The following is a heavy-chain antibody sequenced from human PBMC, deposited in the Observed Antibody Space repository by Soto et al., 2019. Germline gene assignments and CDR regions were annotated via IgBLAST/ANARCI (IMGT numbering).Heavy chain of an antibody. D-gene: IGHD1-26*01. V-gene: IGHV3-21*01. CDR2: ISSSSSYI. CDR3: ARGKYLKNSGSYYAQGTPPEYYYYGMDV. J-gene: IGHJ6*02. CDR1: GFTFSSYS. Sequence: GGSLRLSCAASGFTFSSYSMNWVRQAPGKGLEWVSSISSSSSYIYYADSVKGRFTISRDNAKNSLYLQMNSLRAEDTAVYYCARGKYLKNSGSYYAQGTPPEYYYYGMDVWGQGTTVTVSS.